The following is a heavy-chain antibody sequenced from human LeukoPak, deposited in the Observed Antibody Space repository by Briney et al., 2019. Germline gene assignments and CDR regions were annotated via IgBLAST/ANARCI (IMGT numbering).Heavy chain of an antibody. CDR2: IWFDGSNK. CDR1: GFTFSAYG. D-gene: IGHD6-13*01. CDR3: ASAAGPFDN. Sequence: GGSLRLSCAASGFTFSAYGMHWVRQAPGKGLEWVAVIWFDGSNKYYADSVKGRFTISRDNSKNTLYLQMNSLRAEDTAAYYCASAAGPFDNWGQGTLVTVSS. V-gene: IGHV3-33*01. J-gene: IGHJ4*02.